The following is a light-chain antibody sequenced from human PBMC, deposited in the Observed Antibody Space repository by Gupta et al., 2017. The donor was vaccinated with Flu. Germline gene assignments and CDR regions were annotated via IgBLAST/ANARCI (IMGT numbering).Light chain of an antibody. J-gene: IGLJ2*01. V-gene: IGLV2-14*01. Sequence: QSALTQPASVSGSPGQSITISCTGTSSDVGGYNYVSWYQQHPGKAPKIMIYEVSNRPSWVSNRFSGSKSGNTASLTISGLQAEDEADYYCSSYTSSRDVVFGGGTKLTVL. CDR2: EVS. CDR1: SSDVGGYNY. CDR3: SSYTSSRDVV.